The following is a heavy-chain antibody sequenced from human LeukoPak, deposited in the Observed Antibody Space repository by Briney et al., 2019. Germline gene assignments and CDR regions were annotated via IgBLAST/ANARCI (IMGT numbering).Heavy chain of an antibody. CDR1: GFTFNSYG. CDR2: ISFSGSNV. Sequence: PGGSLRLSCAASGFTFNSYGMYWVRQAPGKGLEWVSYISFSGSNVHYADSVKGRFTISRDNSKSTLFLQMNSLRPEDTAVYYCAKPTTGSPTAAGLDYWGQGTLVTVSS. D-gene: IGHD1-1*01. CDR3: AKPTTGSPTAAGLDY. J-gene: IGHJ4*02. V-gene: IGHV3-30*02.